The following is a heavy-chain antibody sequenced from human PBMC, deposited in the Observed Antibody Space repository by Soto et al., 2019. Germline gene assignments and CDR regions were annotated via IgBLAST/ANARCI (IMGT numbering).Heavy chain of an antibody. J-gene: IGHJ2*01. V-gene: IGHV1-18*01. CDR1: GYTFFDYT. Sequence: QAQLVQSEAEVKKPGASVKVSCKASGYTFFDYTIIWVRQTPEKGLEWLGWVTAYSGDRRYAQKFEGRVTVTSDTSTSTSYMELRNLKSDDTAIYYCARGPDLWGRGTRFTVSS. CDR3: ARGPDL. CDR2: VTAYSGDR.